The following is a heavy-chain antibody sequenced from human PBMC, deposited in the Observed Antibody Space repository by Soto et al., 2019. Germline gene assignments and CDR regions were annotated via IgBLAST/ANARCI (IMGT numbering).Heavy chain of an antibody. D-gene: IGHD1-1*01. CDR3: ARDEERWVQLISD. J-gene: IGHJ4*02. V-gene: IGHV3-30*04. CDR1: GFTFRSHA. CDR2: MSYDGKNI. Sequence: QVLLVESGGGVVQPGRSLRLSCAASGFTFRSHAMHWVRQAPGKGLEWVAVMSYDGKNIDYADSVKGRFTVSRDNSRNTLYLQMNSLTTEDTAVYLCARDEERWVQLISDWGQGTLVTVSS.